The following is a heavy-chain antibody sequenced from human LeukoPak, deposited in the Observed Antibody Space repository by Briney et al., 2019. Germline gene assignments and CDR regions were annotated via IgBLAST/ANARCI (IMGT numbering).Heavy chain of an antibody. V-gene: IGHV3-21*01. Sequence: PGGSLRLSCAASGFTFNIYTMNWVRQAPGKGLEWVSSISTTSSYIYYTDSVKGRFTISRDNAKNSLYLQMNSLRAEDTAVYHCAREGVNDASDIWGQGTMVTVSS. CDR3: AREGVNDASDI. J-gene: IGHJ3*02. CDR1: GFTFNIYT. D-gene: IGHD6-13*01. CDR2: ISTTSSYI.